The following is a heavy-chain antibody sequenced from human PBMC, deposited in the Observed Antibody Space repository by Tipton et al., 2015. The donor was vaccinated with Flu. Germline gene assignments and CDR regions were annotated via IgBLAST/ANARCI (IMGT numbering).Heavy chain of an antibody. CDR3: ARVGWQQPSPYY. CDR2: IYNGGSP. V-gene: IGHV4-59*06. Sequence: GLVKPSETLSLTCTVSGDSISSYYWSWIRQHPGEGLEWIGYIYNGGSPAYNSSLKSRVSISIDTSKNQFSLNMRSVTAADTAVYYCARVGWQQPSPYYWGQGTSVTVSS. CDR1: GDSISSYY. J-gene: IGHJ4*02. D-gene: IGHD6-13*01.